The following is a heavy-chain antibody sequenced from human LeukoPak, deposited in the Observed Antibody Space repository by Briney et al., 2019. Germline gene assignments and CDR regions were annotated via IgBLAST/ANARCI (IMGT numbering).Heavy chain of an antibody. CDR2: IRYDGSNK. CDR3: ARDGDGYQMGDYYYGMDV. J-gene: IGHJ6*02. CDR1: GFTFSSYA. D-gene: IGHD5-24*01. Sequence: PGGSLRLSCAASGFTFSSYAMSWVRQAPGKGLEWVAFIRYDGSNKYYADSVKGRFTISRDNSKNTLYLQMNSLRAEDTAVYYCARDGDGYQMGDYYYGMDVWGQGTTVTVSS. V-gene: IGHV3-30*02.